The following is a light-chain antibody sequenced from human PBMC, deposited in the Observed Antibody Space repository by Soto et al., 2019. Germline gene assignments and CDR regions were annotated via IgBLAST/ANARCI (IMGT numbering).Light chain of an antibody. J-gene: IGLJ2*01. CDR1: SSDIGGYHY. CDR2: DVS. V-gene: IGLV2-14*03. Sequence: QSALTQPASVSGSPGQSITISCTGTSSDIGGYHYVSWYQQHPGKAPKLMIYDVSYRPSGVSNRFSGSKSGNTASLTISGRPTEDEADYYCSSYASSSILVFGGGTKLTVL. CDR3: SSYASSSILV.